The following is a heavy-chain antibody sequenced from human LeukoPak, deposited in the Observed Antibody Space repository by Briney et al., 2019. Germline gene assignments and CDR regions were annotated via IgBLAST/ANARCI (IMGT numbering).Heavy chain of an antibody. J-gene: IGHJ5*02. D-gene: IGHD2-15*01. CDR1: GYTFITYG. V-gene: IGHV1-18*01. Sequence: EASVKVSCKASGYTFITYGITWLRQAPGEGLEWMGWISAYNGNTNYAQKLQDRVTMTTDTSTSTAYMELRSLRSDDTAVYYCARDGYSANRGSGRWASDWFDPWGQGTLVTVSS. CDR2: ISAYNGNT. CDR3: ARDGYSANRGSGRWASDWFDP.